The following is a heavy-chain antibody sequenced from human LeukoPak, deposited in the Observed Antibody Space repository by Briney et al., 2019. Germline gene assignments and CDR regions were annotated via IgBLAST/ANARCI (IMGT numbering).Heavy chain of an antibody. D-gene: IGHD5-18*01. Sequence: GGSLRLSCAASGFTFSSYGMHWVRQAPGKGLEWVAVISYDGINKYYADSVKGRFTISRDNSKNTLYLQMNSLRAEDTAVYYCAKVVDTAMAVDYWGQGTLVTVSS. CDR3: AKVVDTAMAVDY. CDR1: GFTFSSYG. V-gene: IGHV3-30*18. CDR2: ISYDGINK. J-gene: IGHJ4*02.